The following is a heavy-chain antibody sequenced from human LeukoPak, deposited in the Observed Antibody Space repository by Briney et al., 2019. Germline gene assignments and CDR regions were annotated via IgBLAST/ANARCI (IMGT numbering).Heavy chain of an antibody. CDR2: INPNSGGT. V-gene: IGHV1-2*06. CDR1: EYTFTGYY. CDR3: ARGWFGELYGYYYYYMDV. D-gene: IGHD3-10*01. Sequence: ASVKVSCKASEYTFTGYYMHWVRQAPGQGLEWMGRINPNSGGTNYAQKFQGRVTMTRDTSISTAYMELSGLRSDDTAVYYCARGWFGELYGYYYYYMDVWGKGTTVTVSS. J-gene: IGHJ6*03.